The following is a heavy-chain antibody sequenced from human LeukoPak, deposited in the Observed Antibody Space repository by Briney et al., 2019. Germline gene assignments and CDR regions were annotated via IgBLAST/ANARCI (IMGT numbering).Heavy chain of an antibody. CDR3: ARSGYTIFGVDTYAFDI. D-gene: IGHD3-3*01. J-gene: IGHJ3*02. V-gene: IGHV5-51*01. CDR2: IYPGDSDT. CDR1: GYSFTSYW. Sequence: GESLKISCKGSGYSFTSYWIGWVRQMPGKGLEWMGIIYPGDSDTRYSPSFQGQVTISADKSISTAYLQWSSLKASDTAMYYCARSGYTIFGVDTYAFDIWGQGTMVTVSS.